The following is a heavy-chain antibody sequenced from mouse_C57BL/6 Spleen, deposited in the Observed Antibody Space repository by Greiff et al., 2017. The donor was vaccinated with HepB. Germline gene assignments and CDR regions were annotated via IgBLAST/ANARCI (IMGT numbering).Heavy chain of an antibody. CDR3: ARCNRGGNCLDY. CDR2: IYPGDGDT. Sequence: VQLQESGAELVKPGASVKISCKASGYAFSSYWMNWVKQRPGKGLEWIGQIYPGDGDTNYNGKFKGKATLTADKSSSTAYMQLSSLTSEDSAVYFCARCNRGGNCLDYWGQGTTLTVSS. J-gene: IGHJ2*01. V-gene: IGHV1-80*01. D-gene: IGHD2-1*01. CDR1: GYAFSSYW.